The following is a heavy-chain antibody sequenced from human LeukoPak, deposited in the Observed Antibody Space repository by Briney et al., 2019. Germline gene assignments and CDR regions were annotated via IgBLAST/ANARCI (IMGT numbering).Heavy chain of an antibody. CDR3: TRVRTSGWYVGGYFDY. V-gene: IGHV3-49*03. J-gene: IGHJ4*02. Sequence: GRSLRLSCTASGFTFGDYAMSWFRQAPGKGLEWVGFIRSKVYGGTAEYAASVKGRFTISRGDSKSIAYLQMNSLISEDTAVYYCTRVRTSGWYVGGYFDYWGRGTLVTVSS. CDR1: GFTFGDYA. CDR2: IRSKVYGGTA. D-gene: IGHD6-19*01.